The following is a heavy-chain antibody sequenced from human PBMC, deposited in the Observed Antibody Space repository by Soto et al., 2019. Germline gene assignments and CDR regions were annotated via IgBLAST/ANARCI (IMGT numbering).Heavy chain of an antibody. CDR2: ISNDGINT. CDR1: GFIFSNYW. J-gene: IGHJ4*02. D-gene: IGHD1-1*01. CDR3: AKDLTWNQADY. V-gene: IGHV3-74*03. Sequence: GGSLRLSCEASGFIFSNYWMHWFRQAPGAGLVWVSRISNDGINTKYADSVKGRFTISRGNAKNTLYLQMNSLTAEDTAVYYCAKDLTWNQADYWGQGALVTVSS.